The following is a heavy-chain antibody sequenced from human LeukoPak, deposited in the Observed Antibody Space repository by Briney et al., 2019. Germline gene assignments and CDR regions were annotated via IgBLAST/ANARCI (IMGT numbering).Heavy chain of an antibody. D-gene: IGHD5-18*01. Sequence: ASVKVSCKASGYTFTGYYMHWVRQAPGQGLEWMGWINPNSGGTNYAQKFQGRVTMTKDTSISTAYMELSRLRSDDTAVYYCARESTATGLNFDYWGQGTLVTVSS. CDR1: GYTFTGYY. V-gene: IGHV1-2*02. J-gene: IGHJ4*02. CDR3: ARESTATGLNFDY. CDR2: INPNSGGT.